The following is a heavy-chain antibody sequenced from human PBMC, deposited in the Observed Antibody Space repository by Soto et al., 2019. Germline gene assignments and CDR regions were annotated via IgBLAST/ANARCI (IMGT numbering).Heavy chain of an antibody. Sequence: EVQLLESGGGLVQPGGSLGLSCAASGFTFSSYAMSWVRQAPGKGLEWVSTISGRGLTTYLADSVKGRFTISRDNSKSTLHLQMNSLRAEDTAVYYCAKEEATSLYYFDYWGQGTLVSVSS. CDR2: ISGRGLTT. J-gene: IGHJ4*02. V-gene: IGHV3-23*01. CDR3: AKEEATSLYYFDY. CDR1: GFTFSSYA. D-gene: IGHD5-12*01.